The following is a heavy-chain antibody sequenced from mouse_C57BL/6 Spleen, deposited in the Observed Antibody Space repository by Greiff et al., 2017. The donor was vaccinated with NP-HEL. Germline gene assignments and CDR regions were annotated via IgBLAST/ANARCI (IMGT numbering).Heavy chain of an antibody. CDR1: GFNIKDYY. D-gene: IGHD1-1*02. J-gene: IGHJ4*01. CDR3: TFDGGGMDY. CDR2: IDPEDGDT. V-gene: IGHV14-1*01. Sequence: EVQLQQSGAELVRPGASVKLSCTASGFNIKDYYMHWVKQRPEQGLEWIGRIDPEDGDTEYDPKFQGKATMTADTSSNTAYLQLSSLTSGDTAVYYSTFDGGGMDYWGQRTSGTVSS.